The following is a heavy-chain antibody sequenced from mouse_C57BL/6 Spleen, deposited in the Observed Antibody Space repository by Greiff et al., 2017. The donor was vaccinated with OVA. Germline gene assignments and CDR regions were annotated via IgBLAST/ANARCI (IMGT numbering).Heavy chain of an antibody. CDR1: GFTFTDYY. D-gene: IGHD4-1*01. Sequence: EVQLVESGGGLVQPGGSLSLSCAASGFTFTDYYMRWVRPPPGKALEWLCFIRNKANGYTTEYSASVKGRFTISRDNSQSILYLQMNALRAEDSATYYCARYITVFDYWGQGTTLTVSS. J-gene: IGHJ2*01. CDR2: IRNKANGYTT. V-gene: IGHV7-3*01. CDR3: ARYITVFDY.